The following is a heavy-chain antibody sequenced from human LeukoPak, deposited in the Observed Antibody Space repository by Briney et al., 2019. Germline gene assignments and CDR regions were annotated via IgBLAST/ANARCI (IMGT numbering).Heavy chain of an antibody. J-gene: IGHJ6*04. CDR1: GFTFSSYS. D-gene: IGHD5-12*01. CDR2: ISSSSSYI. Sequence: GGSLRLSCAASGFTFSSYSMNWVRQAPGKGPEWVSSISSSSSYIYYADSVKGRFTISRDNAKNSLYLQMNSLRAEDTAVYYCARDFVVATTQYYYYYGMDVWGKGTTVTVSS. CDR3: ARDFVVATTQYYYYYGMDV. V-gene: IGHV3-21*01.